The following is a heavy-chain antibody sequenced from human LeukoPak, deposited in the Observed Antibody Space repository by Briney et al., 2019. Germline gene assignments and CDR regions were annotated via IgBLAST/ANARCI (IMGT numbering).Heavy chain of an antibody. CDR1: GGSISSYY. Sequence: SETLSLTCTVSGGSISSYYWSWIRQPPGKGLEWIGYIYYSGSTNYNPSLKSRVTISVDTSKNQFSLNLSSVTAADTAVYYCARTGSSWMGAFDIWGQGTMVIVSS. D-gene: IGHD1-26*01. J-gene: IGHJ3*02. CDR2: IYYSGST. V-gene: IGHV4-59*01. CDR3: ARTGSSWMGAFDI.